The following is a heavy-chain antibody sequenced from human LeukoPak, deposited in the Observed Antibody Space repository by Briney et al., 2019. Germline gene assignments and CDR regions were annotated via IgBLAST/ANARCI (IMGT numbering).Heavy chain of an antibody. J-gene: IGHJ3*02. CDR2: ITNSGNSK. CDR3: ARGGRGSAAVVAPRSFDI. V-gene: IGHV3-48*01. Sequence: GGSLRLSCAASEFTFSSYSMNWVRQAPGKGLEWVSYITNSGNSKSYADPVKGRFIISRDISKNTLYLQMNSLRAEDSALYYCARGGRGSAAVVAPRSFDIWGQGTMVTVSS. CDR1: EFTFSSYS. D-gene: IGHD3-22*01.